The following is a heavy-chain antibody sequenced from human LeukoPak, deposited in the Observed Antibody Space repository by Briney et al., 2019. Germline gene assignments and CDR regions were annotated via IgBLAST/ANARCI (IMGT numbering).Heavy chain of an antibody. CDR2: IYYSGST. CDR1: GVSISSYY. D-gene: IGHD3-22*01. V-gene: IGHV4-59*01. J-gene: IGHJ3*02. CDR3: ARQNPYDSSGYYYYEEDAFDI. Sequence: SETLSLTCTVSGVSISSYYWSWIRQPPGKGLEWIGYIYYSGSTNYNPSLKSRVTISVDTSKNQFSLKLSSVTAADTAVYYCARQNPYDSSGYYYYEEDAFDIWGQGTMVTVSS.